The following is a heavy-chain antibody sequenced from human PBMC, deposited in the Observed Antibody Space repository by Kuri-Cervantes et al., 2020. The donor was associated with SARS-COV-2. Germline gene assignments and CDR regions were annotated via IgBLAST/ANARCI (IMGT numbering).Heavy chain of an antibody. D-gene: IGHD3-10*01. J-gene: IGHJ4*02. CDR1: GYTFTGYY. CDR2: INLNSGGT. Sequence: ASVKVSCKASGYTFTGYYMHWVRQAPGQGLEWMGWINLNSGGTNYAQKFQGRVTMTRDTSISTAYMELSRLRSDDTAVYYCARDLAGGYGSGSEFDYWGQGTLVTVSS. CDR3: ARDLAGGYGSGSEFDY. V-gene: IGHV1-2*02.